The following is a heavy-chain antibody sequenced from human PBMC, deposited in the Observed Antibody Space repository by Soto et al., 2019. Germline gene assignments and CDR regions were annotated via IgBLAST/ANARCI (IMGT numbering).Heavy chain of an antibody. CDR1: GGTFSSYA. CDR2: IIPIFGTA. D-gene: IGHD6-6*01. J-gene: IGHJ4*02. CDR3: ARNLGSSAFPFDY. V-gene: IGHV1-69*13. Sequence: SVKVSCKASGGTFSSYAISWVRQAPGQGLGWMGGIIPIFGTANYAQKFQGRVTITADESTSTAYMELSSLRSEDTAVYYCARNLGSSAFPFDYWGQGTLVTVYS.